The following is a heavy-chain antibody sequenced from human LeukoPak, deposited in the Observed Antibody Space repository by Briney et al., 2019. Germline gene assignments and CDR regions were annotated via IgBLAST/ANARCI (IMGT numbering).Heavy chain of an antibody. CDR1: GFTFSNSW. CDR2: IKQDGSEQ. D-gene: IGHD3-10*02. J-gene: IGHJ6*04. V-gene: IGHV3-7*01. Sequence: PGGSLRLSCAASGFTFSNSWMSWVRQAPGKGLEWVAYIKQDGSEQFYVDSVKGRFTISRDNAKNSLYLQMNSLRAEDTAVYYCAELGITMIGGVWGKGTTVTISS. CDR3: AELGITMIGGV.